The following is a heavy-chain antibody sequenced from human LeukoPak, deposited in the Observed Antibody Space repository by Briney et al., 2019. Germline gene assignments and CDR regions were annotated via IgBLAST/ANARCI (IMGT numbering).Heavy chain of an antibody. J-gene: IGHJ6*02. Sequence: PGGSLRLSCAASGFTFSSYTMNWVRQAPGKGLEWVSSISGTSSYIFYADSVRGRFTISRDNAKNSLYLQINSLRAEDTAVYYCARDSGPGETFSYYYGMDVWGQGTTVTVSS. V-gene: IGHV3-21*06. D-gene: IGHD3-10*01. CDR1: GFTFSSYT. CDR3: ARDSGPGETFSYYYGMDV. CDR2: ISGTSSYI.